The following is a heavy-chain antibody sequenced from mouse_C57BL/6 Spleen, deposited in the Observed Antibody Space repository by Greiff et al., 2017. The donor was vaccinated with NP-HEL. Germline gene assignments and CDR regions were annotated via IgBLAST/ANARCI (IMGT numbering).Heavy chain of an antibody. CDR1: GYTFTSYT. Sequence: VQLQQSGAELARPGASVKMSCKASGYTFTSYTTHWVKQRPGQGLEWIGYINPSSGYTKYNQKFKDKATLTADKSSSTAYMQLSSLTSEESAVYYGARWAYDYDGAWSAYWGQGTLVTVSA. CDR3: ARWAYDYDGAWSAY. D-gene: IGHD2-4*01. J-gene: IGHJ3*01. CDR2: INPSSGYT. V-gene: IGHV1-4*01.